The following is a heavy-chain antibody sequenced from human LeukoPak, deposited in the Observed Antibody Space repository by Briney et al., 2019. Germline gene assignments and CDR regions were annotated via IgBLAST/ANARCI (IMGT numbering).Heavy chain of an antibody. CDR1: GGTFSSYA. J-gene: IGHJ4*02. Sequence: SVKVSCKASGGTFSSYAISWVRQAPGQGLEWIGGIIPIFGTANYAQKFQGRVTITADKSTSTAYMELSSLRSEDTAVYYCARVGYSYGTADYWGQGTLVTVSS. CDR3: ARVGYSYGTADY. D-gene: IGHD5-18*01. V-gene: IGHV1-69*06. CDR2: IIPIFGTA.